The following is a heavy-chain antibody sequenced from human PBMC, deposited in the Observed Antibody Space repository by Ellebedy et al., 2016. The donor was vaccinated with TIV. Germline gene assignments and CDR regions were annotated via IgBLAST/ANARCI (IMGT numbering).Heavy chain of an antibody. J-gene: IGHJ6*02. CDR3: ARGPSSPFYGMDV. Sequence: MPSETLSLTCSISGGSMDTYFWSWIRQPPGKGLEWIGYIYHSGSTNYNPSLKSRVTISLDMSKRQYSLRLSSVTAADTAVYFCARGPSSPFYGMDVWGQGTTVTVPS. V-gene: IGHV4-4*08. CDR1: GGSMDTYF. CDR2: IYHSGST.